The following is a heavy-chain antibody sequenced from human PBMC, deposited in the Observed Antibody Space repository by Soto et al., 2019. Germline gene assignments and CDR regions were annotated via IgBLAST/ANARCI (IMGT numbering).Heavy chain of an antibody. Sequence: EVQLLDSGGGLVQPGGSLRLSCAASGFTFITYAMSWVRQAPGKGLEWVSIISGSGGSTYYPDSVKGRFTISRDNSKTTLYLQMTSLRADDTAVYYCAKLPAAQSYFDFWGQGTLVTISS. V-gene: IGHV3-23*01. CDR3: AKLPAAQSYFDF. J-gene: IGHJ4*02. CDR2: ISGSGGST. CDR1: GFTFITYA. D-gene: IGHD2-2*01.